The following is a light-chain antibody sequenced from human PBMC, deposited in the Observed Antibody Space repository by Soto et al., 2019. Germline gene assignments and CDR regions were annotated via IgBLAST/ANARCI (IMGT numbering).Light chain of an antibody. V-gene: IGKV1-39*01. J-gene: IGKJ4*02. Sequence: DILLTQSPSSLSGFVGDTVIITCRASQRISGAYVNCFQQQPGNAPKLLIYGASRLQPGVPSRFSGAGSGTEFSLTISRLQPEDLGTYFCQQSDTTPLTFGGGTRV. CDR3: QQSDTTPLT. CDR1: QRISGAY. CDR2: GAS.